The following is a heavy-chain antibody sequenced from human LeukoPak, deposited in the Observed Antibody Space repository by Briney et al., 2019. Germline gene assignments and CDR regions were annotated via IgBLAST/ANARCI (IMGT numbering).Heavy chain of an antibody. J-gene: IGHJ4*02. CDR1: LGTFSRNT. V-gene: IGHV1-69*06. CDR3: ARELVIPRRVGYFDY. Sequence: ASVKVSCKASLGTFSRNTISWVRQAPGHGREWMGGIIPIFGTANYAQKFQGRVTITADKSTSTAYMELSSLRSEDTAVYYCARELVIPRRVGYFDYWGQGTLVTVSS. CDR2: IIPIFGTA. D-gene: IGHD2-2*01.